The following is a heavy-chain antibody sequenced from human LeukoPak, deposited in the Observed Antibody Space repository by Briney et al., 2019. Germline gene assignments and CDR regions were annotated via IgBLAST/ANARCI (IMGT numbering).Heavy chain of an antibody. CDR3: ARDAGNSGYGCDL. J-gene: IGHJ5*02. Sequence: GGSLRLSCAASGFIFSQYSMNWVRRAPGKGLEWVSHIRSSSETSYADSVKGRFTISRDNARNSLYLQMNNLRGEDTAIYYCARDAGNSGYGCDLWGQGTLVTVSS. CDR1: GFIFSQYS. D-gene: IGHD5-12*01. V-gene: IGHV3-48*01. CDR2: IRSSSET.